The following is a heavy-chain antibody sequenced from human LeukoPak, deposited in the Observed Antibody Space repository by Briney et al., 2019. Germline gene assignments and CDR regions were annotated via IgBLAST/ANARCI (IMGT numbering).Heavy chain of an antibody. D-gene: IGHD1-26*01. V-gene: IGHV1-69*04. CDR1: GGTFSSYA. J-gene: IGHJ4*02. CDR2: IILIFGIA. CDR3: ARRVGARFDY. Sequence: GASVKVSCKASGGTFSSYAISWVRQAPGQGLEWMGRIILIFGIANYAQKFQGRVTITADKSTSTAYMELSSLRSEDTAVYYCARRVGARFDYWGQGTLVTVSS.